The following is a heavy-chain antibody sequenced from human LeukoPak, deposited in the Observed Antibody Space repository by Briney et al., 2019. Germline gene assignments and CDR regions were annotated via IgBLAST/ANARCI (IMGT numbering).Heavy chain of an antibody. D-gene: IGHD3-10*01. V-gene: IGHV4-34*01. J-gene: IGHJ6*04. CDR2: INHSGST. CDR3: ARHGLGRGVYITRQYNYYMDV. Sequence: SETLSLTRAVYGGSLSTYYWSWVRQPPGSGLERIREINHSGSTNYNPSLKSRVTVSIDTSKNQFSLKLRSLTAADTAIYFCARHGLGRGVYITRQYNYYMDVWGTGTAVTVSS. CDR1: GGSLSTYY.